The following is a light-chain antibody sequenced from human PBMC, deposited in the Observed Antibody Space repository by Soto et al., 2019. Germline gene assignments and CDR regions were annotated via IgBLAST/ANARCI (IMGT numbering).Light chain of an antibody. Sequence: DIQLTQSPSFLSASVRDRVTITCRASQVLRSYLAWYQQKPGKAPKLLIYGVSTLQSGVPSRFRGSGSGTEVTLTISSLQPEDCATYYCQQLNTYPLTFCGGTKVEIK. CDR2: GVS. V-gene: IGKV1-9*01. CDR1: QVLRSY. J-gene: IGKJ4*01. CDR3: QQLNTYPLT.